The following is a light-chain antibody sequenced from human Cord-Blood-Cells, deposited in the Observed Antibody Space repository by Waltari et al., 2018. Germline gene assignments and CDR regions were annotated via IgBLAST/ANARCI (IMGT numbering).Light chain of an antibody. J-gene: IGLJ3*02. CDR1: SSDVGGYNY. CDR3: SSYTSSSTWV. Sequence: QSALTQPASVSGSPGQSITISCTGTSSDVGGYNYVSWYQQHPGKAPILMIYDVSNRPSGVSNRFSCSKSGNTASLTISGLQAEDEAEYYCSSYTSSSTWVFGGGTKLTVL. CDR2: DVS. V-gene: IGLV2-14*03.